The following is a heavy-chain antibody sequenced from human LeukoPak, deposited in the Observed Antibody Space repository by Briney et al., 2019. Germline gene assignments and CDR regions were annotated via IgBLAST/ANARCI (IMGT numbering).Heavy chain of an antibody. Sequence: GSLRLSCAASGFTFSNSWMNWVRQAPGKGLEWVSSISSSSSYIYYADSVKGLFTISRDNAKKSLSLPMNSLRAEDTEVYYCARDSLTIFGVAQLTTYSYYGMDVWGQGTTVTVSS. V-gene: IGHV3-21*01. CDR2: ISSSSSYI. CDR1: GFTFSNSW. J-gene: IGHJ6*02. CDR3: ARDSLTIFGVAQLTTYSYYGMDV. D-gene: IGHD3-3*01.